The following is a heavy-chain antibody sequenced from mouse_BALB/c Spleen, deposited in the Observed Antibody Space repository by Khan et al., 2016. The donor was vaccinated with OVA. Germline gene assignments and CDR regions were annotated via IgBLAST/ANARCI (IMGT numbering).Heavy chain of an antibody. D-gene: IGHD1-1*02. CDR2: FSSGGPSP. CDR1: GFTFSTYG. J-gene: IGHJ3*01. Sequence: EVELVESGGDLVKTGGSLKLSCAASGFTFSTYGLSWFRQTPDKRLEWVATFSSGGPSPSYLDIVKGRFTISRDNAKNILYLQMTSLRSEDTAMYYCARLAYYYNSEGFAYWGQGTLVTVSA. V-gene: IGHV5-6*01. CDR3: ARLAYYYNSEGFAY.